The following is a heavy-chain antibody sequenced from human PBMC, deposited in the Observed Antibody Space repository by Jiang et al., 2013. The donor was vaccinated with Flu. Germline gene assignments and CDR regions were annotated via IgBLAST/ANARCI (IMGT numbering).Heavy chain of an antibody. CDR1: GYTFTSYY. Sequence: GAEVKKPGASVKVSCKASGYTFTSYYMHWVRQAPGQGLEWMGIINPSGGSTSYAQKFQGRVTMTRDTSTSTVYMELSSLRSEDTAVYYCARVLGGDYYYYGMDVWGQGTTVTVSS. CDR2: INPSGGST. V-gene: IGHV1-46*03. CDR3: ARVLGGDYYYYGMDV. J-gene: IGHJ6*02. D-gene: IGHD3-16*01.